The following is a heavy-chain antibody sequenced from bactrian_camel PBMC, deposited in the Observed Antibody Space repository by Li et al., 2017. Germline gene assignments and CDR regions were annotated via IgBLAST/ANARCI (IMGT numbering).Heavy chain of an antibody. CDR3: APVVSNY. Sequence: VQLVESGGGSVQAGGSLKLSCAGPGADSGCIFALCGMGWFRQAPGKGLEWVAAINSAGLFTYYTESVKGRFTISRDNAKNTLYLQMNNLRADDTALYYCAPVVSNYWGQGTQVTVS. CDR2: INSAGLFT. CDR1: GCIFALCG. J-gene: IGHJ4*01. V-gene: IGHV3S31*01. D-gene: IGHD2*01.